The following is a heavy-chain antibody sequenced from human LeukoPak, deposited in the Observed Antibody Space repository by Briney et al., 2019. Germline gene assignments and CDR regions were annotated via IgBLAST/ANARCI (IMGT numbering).Heavy chain of an antibody. Sequence: ASVKVSCKTSGYTFSDYYIHWIRQAPGQGLEWMGWINPNSGGTNYAQKFQGRITMTRDTSISTAYMELSRLRSDDTAVYYCAKFSITSAVSIYVFDIWGQGTMVTVSS. D-gene: IGHD6-13*01. CDR3: AKFSITSAVSIYVFDI. CDR1: GYTFSDYY. CDR2: INPNSGGT. J-gene: IGHJ3*02. V-gene: IGHV1-2*02.